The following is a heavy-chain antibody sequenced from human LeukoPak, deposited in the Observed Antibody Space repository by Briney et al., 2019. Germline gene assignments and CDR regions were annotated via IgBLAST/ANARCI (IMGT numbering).Heavy chain of an antibody. J-gene: IGHJ4*02. CDR3: AKAWRGGSYVDRHFDY. Sequence: GTSLRLSCAASGFTFSNYAINWVRQAPGKGLEWVAVISYDALNKYYADSVKGRFTISRDNSKNTVYLQMNSLTAEDTAVYFCAKAWRGGSYVDRHFDYWGQGTLVTVSS. D-gene: IGHD1-26*01. CDR1: GFTFSNYA. V-gene: IGHV3-30*04. CDR2: ISYDALNK.